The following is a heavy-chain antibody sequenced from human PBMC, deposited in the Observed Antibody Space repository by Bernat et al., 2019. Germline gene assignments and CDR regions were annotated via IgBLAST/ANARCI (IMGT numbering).Heavy chain of an antibody. J-gene: IGHJ4*02. CDR1: GYTFTGYY. CDR2: INPNSGGT. V-gene: IGHV1-2*06. Sequence: QVQLVQSGAEVKKPGASVKVSCKASGYTFTGYYMHWVRQAPGQGLEWMGRINPNSGGTNYAQKFQGRVTMTRGTSISTAYMELSRLRSDDTAVYYCATPNYDILTGYSPPFDYWGQGTLVTVSS. CDR3: ATPNYDILTGYSPPFDY. D-gene: IGHD3-9*01.